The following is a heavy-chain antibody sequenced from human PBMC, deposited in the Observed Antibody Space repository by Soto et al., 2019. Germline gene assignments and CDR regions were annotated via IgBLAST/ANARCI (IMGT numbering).Heavy chain of an antibody. J-gene: IGHJ6*02. CDR3: AKDSGYLSEYYDFWSGPLHYGMDV. V-gene: IGHV3-30*18. Sequence: GGSQTLSCAASAFTFSSYYMLWVCQAPGKGLEWVAVISYDGSNKYYADSVKGRFTISRDNSKNTLYLQMNSLRAEDTAVYYCAKDSGYLSEYYDFWSGPLHYGMDVWGQGTTVSVSS. CDR1: AFTFSSYY. D-gene: IGHD3-3*01. CDR2: ISYDGSNK.